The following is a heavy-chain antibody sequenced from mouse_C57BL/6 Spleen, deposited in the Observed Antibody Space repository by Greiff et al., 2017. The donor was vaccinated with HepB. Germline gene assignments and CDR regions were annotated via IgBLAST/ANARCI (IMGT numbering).Heavy chain of an antibody. D-gene: IGHD4-1*01. Sequence: EVQLQESGAELVKPGASVKLSCTASGFNIKDYYMHWVKQRTEQGLEWIGRIDPEDGETKYAQKFQGKATITADTSSNTAYLQLSSLTSEDTAVYYCAREGTGAFDYWGQGTTLTVSS. V-gene: IGHV14-2*01. CDR1: GFNIKDYY. CDR3: AREGTGAFDY. J-gene: IGHJ2*01. CDR2: IDPEDGET.